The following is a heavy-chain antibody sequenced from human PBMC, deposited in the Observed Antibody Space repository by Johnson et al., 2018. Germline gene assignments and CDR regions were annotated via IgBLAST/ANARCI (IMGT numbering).Heavy chain of an antibody. D-gene: IGHD6-13*01. Sequence: QVQLVESGGGVVQXGRSXRLXCAASGFTFSVYGMHWVRQAPGKGLEWVALISYDGSNEYYADSVKGRFSVSRDNSKNTLYLQMNSLRAEDTAVYYCAKASSSWSYHYYMDVWGKGTTVTVSS. V-gene: IGHV3-30*18. CDR1: GFTFSVYG. J-gene: IGHJ6*03. CDR2: ISYDGSNE. CDR3: AKASSSWSYHYYMDV.